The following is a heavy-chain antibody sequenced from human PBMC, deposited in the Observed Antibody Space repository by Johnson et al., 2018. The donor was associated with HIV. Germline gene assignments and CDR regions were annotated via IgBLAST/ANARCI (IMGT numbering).Heavy chain of an antibody. CDR3: TTEGGATQNAFDI. J-gene: IGHJ3*02. CDR1: GFTFSNAW. D-gene: IGHD1-26*01. V-gene: IGHV3-15*01. Sequence: VQLVESGGGLVKPGGSLRLSCAASGFTFSNAWMTWVRQAPGKGLEWVGRIKSKTDGGTTDYVAPVKGRFTISRDDSKNTLYLQMNSLKTEDTAVYYCTTEGGATQNAFDIWGQGTMVTVSS. CDR2: IKSKTDGGTT.